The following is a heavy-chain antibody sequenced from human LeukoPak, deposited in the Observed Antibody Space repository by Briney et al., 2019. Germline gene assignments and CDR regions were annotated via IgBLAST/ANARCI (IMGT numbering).Heavy chain of an antibody. Sequence: SETLSLTCAVYGGSFSGYYWSWIRQPPGKGLEWIGEINHSGSTNYNPSLKSRVTISVDTSENQFSLKLSSVTAADTAVYYCARKYSSTSYYFDYWGQGTLVTVSS. CDR1: GGSFSGYY. V-gene: IGHV4-34*01. CDR2: INHSGST. J-gene: IGHJ4*02. D-gene: IGHD6-13*01. CDR3: ARKYSSTSYYFDY.